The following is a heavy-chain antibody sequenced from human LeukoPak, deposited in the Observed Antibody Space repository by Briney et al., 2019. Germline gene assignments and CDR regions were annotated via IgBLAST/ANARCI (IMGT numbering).Heavy chain of an antibody. CDR3: VKGHCSSSSCFPNYYYYMDV. D-gene: IGHD2-15*01. CDR2: ISWNSGSI. J-gene: IGHJ6*03. V-gene: IGHV3-9*01. CDR1: GFTFDEHA. Sequence: GGSLRLSCAASGFTFDEHAMHWVRQAPGKGLEWVSGISWNSGSIAYADSVKGRFTISRDNAKNLLFLQMSSLRAADTALYYCVKGHCSSSSCFPNYYYYMDVWGTGTTVTVSS.